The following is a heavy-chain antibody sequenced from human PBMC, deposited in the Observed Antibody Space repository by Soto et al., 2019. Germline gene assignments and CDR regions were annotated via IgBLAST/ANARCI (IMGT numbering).Heavy chain of an antibody. D-gene: IGHD2-15*01. CDR2: IKSKTDGGTT. J-gene: IGHJ6*02. CDR1: GFTFSNAW. CDR3: TTVVAATPVYYYYGMDV. V-gene: IGHV3-15*07. Sequence: GGSLRLSCAASGFTFSNAWMNWVRQAPGKGLEWVGRIKSKTDGGTTDYAAPVKGRFTISRDDSKNTLYLQMNSLKTEDTAVYYCTTVVAATPVYYYYGMDVWGQGTTVTVSS.